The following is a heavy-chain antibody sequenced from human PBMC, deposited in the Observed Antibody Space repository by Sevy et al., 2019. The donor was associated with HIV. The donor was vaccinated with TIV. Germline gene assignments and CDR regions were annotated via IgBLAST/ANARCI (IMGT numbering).Heavy chain of an antibody. CDR3: ARGRYSYGYWREFDY. V-gene: IGHV4-59*01. J-gene: IGHJ4*02. Sequence: SETLSLTCTVSGGSISSYYWSWIRQPPGKGLEWIGYLYYSGITNYNPSLKSRVTISVDTSKNQFSLKLSSVTAADTAVYYCARGRYSYGYWREFDYWGQGTLVTVSS. CDR1: GGSISSYY. D-gene: IGHD5-18*01. CDR2: LYYSGIT.